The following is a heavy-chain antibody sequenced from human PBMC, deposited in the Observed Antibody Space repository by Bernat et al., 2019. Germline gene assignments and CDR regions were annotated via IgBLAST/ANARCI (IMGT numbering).Heavy chain of an antibody. CDR2: IYYSGST. J-gene: IGHJ3*02. CDR3: ARTVVTQLDSHDAFDI. CDR1: GGSINSGGYY. Sequence: QVQLQESGPGLVKPSQTPSLTCTVSGGSINSGGYYWSWIRQHPGKGLEWIGYIYYSGSTYYNPSLKSRVTISVDTSKNQFSLKLSSVTAADTAVYYCARTVVTQLDSHDAFDIWGQGTMVTVSS. D-gene: IGHD4-23*01. V-gene: IGHV4-31*03.